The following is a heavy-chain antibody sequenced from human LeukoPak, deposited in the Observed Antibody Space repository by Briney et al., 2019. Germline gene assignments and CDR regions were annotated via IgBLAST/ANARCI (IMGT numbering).Heavy chain of an antibody. Sequence: SGGSLRLSCAASGFTFSTYAMHWVRQAPGKGLEWVAFIWPDGSKKYYADSVKGRFAISRENSKNTVYLQMNDLRPEDTALYFCAKISSSAESNFDYWGQGTLPTVSS. CDR2: IWPDGSKK. V-gene: IGHV3-30*02. CDR1: GFTFSTYA. CDR3: AKISSSAESNFDY. J-gene: IGHJ4*02. D-gene: IGHD6-25*01.